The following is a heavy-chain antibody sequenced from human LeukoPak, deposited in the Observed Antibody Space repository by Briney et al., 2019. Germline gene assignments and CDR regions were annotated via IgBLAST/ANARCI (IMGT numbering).Heavy chain of an antibody. CDR2: IYPGDSDT. D-gene: IGHD5-24*01. J-gene: IGHJ4*02. Sequence: KTGQSLTLACKRSGYSLTSYWIGWVRHMPRKGREWMGIIYPGDSDTRYSPSFQGQLTISADKSITTAYLQWSSLKASDSAMYSCARHGVEMAIKNPIDYWGQGTLVTVS. V-gene: IGHV5-51*01. CDR1: GYSLTSYW. CDR3: ARHGVEMAIKNPIDY.